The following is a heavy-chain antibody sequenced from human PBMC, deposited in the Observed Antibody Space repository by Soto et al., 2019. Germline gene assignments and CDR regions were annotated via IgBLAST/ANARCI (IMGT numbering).Heavy chain of an antibody. D-gene: IGHD3-22*01. CDR1: GYTFTSYG. J-gene: IGHJ3*02. CDR3: ARDYYDSSGYYYVDDAFDI. Sequence: ASVKVSCKASGYTFTSYGISWVRQAPGQGLEWMGWISAYNGNTNYAQKLQGRVTMTTDTSTSTAYMELRSLRSDDTAVYYCARDYYDSSGYYYVDDAFDIWGQGTMVT. V-gene: IGHV1-18*01. CDR2: ISAYNGNT.